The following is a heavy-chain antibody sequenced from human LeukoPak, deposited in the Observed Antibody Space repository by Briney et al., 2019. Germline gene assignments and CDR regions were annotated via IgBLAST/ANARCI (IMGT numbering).Heavy chain of an antibody. CDR1: GFTFSSYD. CDR3: AKDLYCSSTSCYTAYYYYYYMDV. V-gene: IGHV3-23*01. CDR2: ISCSCGST. D-gene: IGHD2-2*02. Sequence: GGSLRLSCAASGFTFSSYDMSWVRQAPGKGLEWLSAISCSCGSTYYADSVKGRFTISRDNSKNTLYLQMNSLRAEDTAVYYCAKDLYCSSTSCYTAYYYYYYMDVWGKGTTVTVSS. J-gene: IGHJ6*03.